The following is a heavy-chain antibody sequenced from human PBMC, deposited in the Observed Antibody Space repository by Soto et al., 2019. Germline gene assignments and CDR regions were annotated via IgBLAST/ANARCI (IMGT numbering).Heavy chain of an antibody. CDR1: GFTFSSYG. J-gene: IGHJ4*02. CDR2: IWYDGSNK. CDR3: ARQYSYGKGYYFDY. Sequence: QVQLVESGGGVVQPGRSLRLSCAASGFTFSSYGMHWVRQAPGKGLEWVAVIWYDGSNKYYADSVKGRFTISRDNSKNTLYLQMNSLRAEDTAGYYCARQYSYGKGYYFDYWGQGTLVTVSS. D-gene: IGHD5-18*01. V-gene: IGHV3-33*01.